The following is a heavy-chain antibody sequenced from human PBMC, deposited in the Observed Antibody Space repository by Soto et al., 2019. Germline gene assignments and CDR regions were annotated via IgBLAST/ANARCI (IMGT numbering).Heavy chain of an antibody. D-gene: IGHD3-10*01. CDR3: AREFEVRGVMITSAIDY. V-gene: IGHV3-21*01. CDR2: ISSSSSYI. CDR1: GFTFSSYS. Sequence: EVQLVESGGGLVKPGGSLRLSCAASGFTFSSYSMNWVRQAPGKGLEWVSSISSSSSYIYYADSVKGRFTISRDNAKNSLYLQMNSLRAEDTAVYYCAREFEVRGVMITSAIDYWGQGTLVTVSS. J-gene: IGHJ4*02.